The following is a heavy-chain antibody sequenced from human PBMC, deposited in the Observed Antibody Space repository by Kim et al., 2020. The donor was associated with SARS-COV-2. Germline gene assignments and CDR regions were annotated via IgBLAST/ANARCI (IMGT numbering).Heavy chain of an antibody. CDR2: INTFTGDT. CDR1: GYTFTNYG. V-gene: IGHV1-18*01. J-gene: IGHJ4*02. D-gene: IGHD3-22*01. Sequence: ASVKVSCKTSGYTFTNYGLSWVRQVPGQGFEWLGWINTFTGDTNYAKMIQDRVTMTRDTSTSTAYLGLRSLRSDDTAVYYCARLYYYGNGGYYYVPDYWGQGTLVTVSS. CDR3: ARLYYYGNGGYYYVPDY.